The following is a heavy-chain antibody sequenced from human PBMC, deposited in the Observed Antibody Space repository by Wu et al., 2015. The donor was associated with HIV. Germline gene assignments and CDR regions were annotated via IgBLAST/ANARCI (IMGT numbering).Heavy chain of an antibody. CDR1: GYSFTNYG. Sequence: QVQLVQSGAEVKKPGASVKVSCKASGYSFTNYGINWVRQAPGQGLECLGWISTYNGNTNYAQKFQGRVTMTTDTSTTTAYMELSSLRSDDTAVYYCAKVSPEAYCTYGLCFLDFWGQGTLVTVSS. V-gene: IGHV1-18*01. CDR3: AKVSPEAYCTYGLCFLDF. D-gene: IGHD2-8*01. CDR2: ISTYNGNT. J-gene: IGHJ4*02.